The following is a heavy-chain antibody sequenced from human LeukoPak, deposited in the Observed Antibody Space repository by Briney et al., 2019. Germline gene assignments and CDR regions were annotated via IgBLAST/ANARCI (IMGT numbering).Heavy chain of an antibody. J-gene: IGHJ3*02. V-gene: IGHV1-18*01. CDR3: ARAGGDMITFGGVIVSGDAFDI. Sequence: GASVKVSCKASGYTFTSYGISWVRQAPGQGLEWMGWISAYNGNTNYAQKLQGRVTMTTDTSTSTAYMELRSLRSDDTAVYYCARAGGDMITFGGVIVSGDAFDIWGQGTMVTVSS. CDR1: GYTFTSYG. D-gene: IGHD3-16*02. CDR2: ISAYNGNT.